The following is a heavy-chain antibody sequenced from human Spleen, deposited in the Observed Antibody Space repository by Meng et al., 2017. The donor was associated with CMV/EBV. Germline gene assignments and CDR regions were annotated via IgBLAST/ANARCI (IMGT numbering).Heavy chain of an antibody. Sequence: ASVKVSCKASGYTFTSYDINWVRQAAGQGLEWMGWMSPNSANTGYAQRFQDRVTMTRDTSTTTAYMELRNLTSEDTAVYYCARNVPESSSSNYWGQGTLVTVSS. J-gene: IGHJ4*02. CDR3: ARNVPESSSSNY. CDR1: GYTFTSYD. D-gene: IGHD2-2*01. V-gene: IGHV1-8*01. CDR2: MSPNSANT.